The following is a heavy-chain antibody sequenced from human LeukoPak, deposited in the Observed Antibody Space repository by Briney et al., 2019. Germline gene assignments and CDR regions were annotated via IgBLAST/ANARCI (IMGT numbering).Heavy chain of an antibody. V-gene: IGHV1-2*02. D-gene: IGHD3-10*01. CDR2: INPNSGGT. J-gene: IGHJ5*02. CDR1: GYTFTGYY. Sequence: GASVKVSCKASGYTFTGYYMLWVRQAPGQGLEWMGWINPNSGGTNYAQKFQGRVTMTRDTSISTAYMELSRLRSDDAAVYYCARDRITMVRGATNWFDPWGQGTLVTGSS. CDR3: ARDRITMVRGATNWFDP.